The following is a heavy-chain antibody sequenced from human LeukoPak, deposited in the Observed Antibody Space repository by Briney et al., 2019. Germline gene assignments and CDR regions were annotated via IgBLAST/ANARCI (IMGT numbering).Heavy chain of an antibody. CDR1: GGSFSGYY. V-gene: IGHV4-34*01. J-gene: IGHJ4*02. CDR3: ARGNYYDSSGYPY. Sequence: SETLSLTCAVYGGSFSGYYWSWIRKPPGKGLEWIGEINHSGSTNYNPSLKSRVTISVDTSKNQFSLKLSSVTAADTAVYYCARGNYYDSSGYPYWGQGTLVTVSS. D-gene: IGHD3-22*01. CDR2: INHSGST.